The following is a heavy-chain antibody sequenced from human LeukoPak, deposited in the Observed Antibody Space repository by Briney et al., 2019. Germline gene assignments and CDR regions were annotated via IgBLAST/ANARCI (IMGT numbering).Heavy chain of an antibody. CDR3: AILRYNWNNLDP. D-gene: IGHD1-1*01. Sequence: ASVKVSCKASGYTFTSYYMHWVRQAPGQGLEWMGIINPSGGSTNYAQKFQGRVTMTRDTSTSTVYMELSSLRPEDTAVYYCAILRYNWNNLDPWGQGTLVTVSS. V-gene: IGHV1-46*01. CDR2: INPSGGST. CDR1: GYTFTSYY. J-gene: IGHJ5*02.